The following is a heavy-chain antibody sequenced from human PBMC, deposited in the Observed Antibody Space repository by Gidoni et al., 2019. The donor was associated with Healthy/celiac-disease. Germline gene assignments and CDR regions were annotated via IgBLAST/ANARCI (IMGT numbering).Heavy chain of an antibody. CDR2: ISGSDDNT. CDR1: GFTFSSYA. D-gene: IGHD3-3*01. CDR3: ASHAWPIFGGDWDYFDY. V-gene: IGHV3-23*01. Sequence: EVQLLASGGGLVQPGGSLRLSFAASGFTFSSYAMRWVRQTPGKGLEWVSAISGSDDNTYYADSVKGRLTISRDNSKNTLYLQMNSLRAEDTAVYYCASHAWPIFGGDWDYFDYWGQGTLVTVSS. J-gene: IGHJ4*02.